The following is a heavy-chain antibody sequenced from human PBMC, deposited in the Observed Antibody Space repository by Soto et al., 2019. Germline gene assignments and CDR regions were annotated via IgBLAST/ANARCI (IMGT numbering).Heavy chain of an antibody. CDR2: IYYSGST. CDR1: GASISSGGYY. J-gene: IGHJ4*02. V-gene: IGHV4-31*03. CDR3: ARTPLN. Sequence: QVHLQESGPGLLKPSQTLSLTCTVSGASISSGGYYWTWIRQHPGKGLEWIGYIYYSGSTYSNPSPKSRVSIPVDTSKHQFSLELSSVSAAGTAVYYCARTPLNWGQGTLVTVSS.